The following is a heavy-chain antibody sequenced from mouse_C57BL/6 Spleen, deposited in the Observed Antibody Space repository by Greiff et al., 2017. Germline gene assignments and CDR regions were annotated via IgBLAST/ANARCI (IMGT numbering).Heavy chain of an antibody. J-gene: IGHJ1*03. D-gene: IGHD4-1*01. CDR2: INPGSGGT. Sequence: QVQLKESGAELVRPGTSVKVSCKASGYAFTNYLIEWVKQRPGQGLEWIGVINPGSGGTNYNEKFKGKATLTADKSSSTAYMQLSSLTSEDSAVYFCARGSWDEYFDVWGTGTTVTVSS. CDR1: GYAFTNYL. CDR3: ARGSWDEYFDV. V-gene: IGHV1-54*01.